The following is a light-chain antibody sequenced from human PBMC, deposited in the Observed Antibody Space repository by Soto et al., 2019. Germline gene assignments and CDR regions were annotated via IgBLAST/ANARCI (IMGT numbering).Light chain of an antibody. J-gene: IGLJ1*01. Sequence: QSVLTQSPSASASLGDSVKLTCTVSSGHSDYAIAWHQQQPEKGPRYLMKVRSDGSHTKGDGVPDRFSGSSSGAERYLTISSLQSEDEADYYCQTWGTASYVFGGGTKLTVL. V-gene: IGLV4-69*01. CDR1: SGHSDYA. CDR2: VRSDGSH. CDR3: QTWGTASYV.